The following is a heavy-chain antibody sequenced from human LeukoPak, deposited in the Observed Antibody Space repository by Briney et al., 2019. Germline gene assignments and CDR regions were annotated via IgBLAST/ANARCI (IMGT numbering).Heavy chain of an antibody. CDR1: GFTFSSYS. J-gene: IGHJ3*02. CDR3: ARDDDYGDYGDAFDI. V-gene: IGHV3-21*01. Sequence: GGSLRLSCAASGFTFSSYSMNWVRQAPGKGREWVSSISSSSSYIYYADSVKGRFTISRDNAKNSLYLQMNSLRAEDTAVYYCARDDDYGDYGDAFDIWGQGTMVTVSS. D-gene: IGHD4-17*01. CDR2: ISSSSSYI.